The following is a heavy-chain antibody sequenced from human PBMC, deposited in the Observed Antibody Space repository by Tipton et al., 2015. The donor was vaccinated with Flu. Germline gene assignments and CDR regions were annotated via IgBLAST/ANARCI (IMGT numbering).Heavy chain of an antibody. Sequence: TLSLTCTVSGGSISPYYWSWIRQPPGKGLEWVGYVYYSGSTSYNPSLRSRVTISVDTSKNHFSLKMSSVTAADTAVYFCARPGARWASQLLIPDAFDIWGRGTMVTVSS. CDR3: ARPGARWASQLLIPDAFDI. J-gene: IGHJ3*02. D-gene: IGHD4-23*01. CDR2: VYYSGST. CDR1: GGSISPYY. V-gene: IGHV4-59*08.